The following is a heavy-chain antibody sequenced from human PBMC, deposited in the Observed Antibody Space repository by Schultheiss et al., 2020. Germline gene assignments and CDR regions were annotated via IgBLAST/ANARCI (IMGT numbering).Heavy chain of an antibody. CDR2: ISSSSSTI. V-gene: IGHV3-48*04. Sequence: GESLKISCAASGFTFSSYGMNWVRQAPGKGLEWVSYISSSSSTIYYADSVKGRFTISRDNAKNTLYLQMNSLRAGDTAVYYCARTPPFRGKLVWYFDLWGRGTLVTVSS. CDR1: GFTFSSYG. J-gene: IGHJ2*01. D-gene: IGHD3-10*01. CDR3: ARTPPFRGKLVWYFDL.